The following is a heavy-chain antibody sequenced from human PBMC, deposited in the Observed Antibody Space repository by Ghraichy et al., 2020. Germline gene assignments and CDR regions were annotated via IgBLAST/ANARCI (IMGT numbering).Heavy chain of an antibody. D-gene: IGHD2-15*01. V-gene: IGHV3-7*03. CDR3: AKDKGWWSDSGYFIS. Sequence: GGSLRLSCVASGFTFSSYWMAWVRQAPGKGLEWVANMKEDGSEKHYVDSVKGRFTVSRDNARNSLYLQMHSLRAEDTAVYYCAKDKGWWSDSGYFISGAVAPWSLSPQ. J-gene: IGHJ2*01. CDR1: GFTFSSYW. CDR2: MKEDGSEK.